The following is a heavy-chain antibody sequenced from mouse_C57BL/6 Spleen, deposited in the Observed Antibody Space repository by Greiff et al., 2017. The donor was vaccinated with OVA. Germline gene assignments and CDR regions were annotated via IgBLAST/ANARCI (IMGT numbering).Heavy chain of an antibody. J-gene: IGHJ2*01. CDR1: GYTFTSYW. CDR3: ARRGANWDED. Sequence: QVQLQQPGAELVMPGASVKLSCKASGYTFTSYWMHWVKQRPGQGLEWIGEIDPSDSYTNYNQKFKGKSTLTVDKSSSTAYMQLSSLTSEDSAVYYCARRGANWDEDWGQGTTLTVSS. D-gene: IGHD4-1*01. CDR2: IDPSDSYT. V-gene: IGHV1-69*01.